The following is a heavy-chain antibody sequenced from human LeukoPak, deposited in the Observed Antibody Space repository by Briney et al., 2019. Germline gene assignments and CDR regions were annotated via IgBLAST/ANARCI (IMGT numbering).Heavy chain of an antibody. CDR1: GGSFSGYY. CDR2: INHSGST. J-gene: IGHJ4*02. V-gene: IGHV4-34*01. CDR3: ARGRWLQATNGY. D-gene: IGHD5-24*01. Sequence: SETLSLTCAVYGGSFSGYYWSWIRQPPGKGLEWIGEINHSGSTNYNPSLKSRVTISVDTSKNQFSLKLSSVTAADTAVYYCARGRWLQATNGYWGQGALVTVSS.